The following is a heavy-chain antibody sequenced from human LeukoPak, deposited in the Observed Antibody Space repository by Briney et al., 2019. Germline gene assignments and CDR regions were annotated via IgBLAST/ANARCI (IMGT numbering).Heavy chain of an antibody. CDR1: GFTFDDYA. D-gene: IGHD3-22*01. CDR3: ARGRFYHDSPE. CDR2: ISWNSGSI. Sequence: GGSLRLSCAASGFTFDDYAMHWVRQAPGKGLEWVSGISWNSGSIGYADSVKGRFTISRENAKNSLFLQMSSLRAEDTAVYYCARGRFYHDSPEWGQGTLVTVSS. V-gene: IGHV3-9*01. J-gene: IGHJ4*02.